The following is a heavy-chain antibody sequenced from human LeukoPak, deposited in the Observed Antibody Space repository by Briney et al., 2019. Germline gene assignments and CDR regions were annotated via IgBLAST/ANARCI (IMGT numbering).Heavy chain of an antibody. CDR3: ARGGNYDSRGTFDI. CDR1: GGSISTYY. Sequence: SETLSLTCTVSGGSISTYYWSWIRQPPGKGLEWIGYIYYSGSTNYNPSLKSRVTISIDTSKNQFSLKLSSVTAADTAVYYCARGGNYDSRGTFDIWGQGTMVIVSP. V-gene: IGHV4-59*01. CDR2: IYYSGST. J-gene: IGHJ3*02. D-gene: IGHD3-22*01.